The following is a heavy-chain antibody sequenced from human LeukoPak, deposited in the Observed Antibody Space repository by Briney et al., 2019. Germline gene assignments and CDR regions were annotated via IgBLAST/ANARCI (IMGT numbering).Heavy chain of an antibody. Sequence: GGSLRLSCAASGFTFSNYAMTWVRQVPGKGLEWVSGISGTGGTTNYADSVKGRFTISRDNSKNTLYLQMSGLRAEDMAVYYCTKTLTTVTILDAFDIWGQGTMVTVSS. CDR3: TKTLTTVTILDAFDI. D-gene: IGHD4-17*01. J-gene: IGHJ3*02. CDR1: GFTFSNYA. CDR2: ISGTGGTT. V-gene: IGHV3-23*01.